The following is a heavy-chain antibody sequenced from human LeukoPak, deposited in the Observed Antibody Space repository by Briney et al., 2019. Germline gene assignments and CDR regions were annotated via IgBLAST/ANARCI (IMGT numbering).Heavy chain of an antibody. J-gene: IGHJ4*02. Sequence: ASVKVSCKASGGTFSSYAISWVRQAPGQGLEWMGRVIPILGIANYAQKFQGRVTITADKSTSTAYMELSSLRSEDTAVYYCARVVDDSRSDYFDYWGQGTLVTVSS. CDR2: VIPILGIA. V-gene: IGHV1-69*04. CDR1: GGTFSSYA. D-gene: IGHD3-22*01. CDR3: ARVVDDSRSDYFDY.